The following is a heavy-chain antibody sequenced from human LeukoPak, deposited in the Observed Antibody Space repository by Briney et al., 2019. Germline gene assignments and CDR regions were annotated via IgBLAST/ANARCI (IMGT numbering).Heavy chain of an antibody. CDR1: RYTLTELS. J-gene: IGHJ4*02. CDR3: ATVRDSSGYYADNEYYFDY. V-gene: IGHV1-24*01. Sequence: AASVKVSCKGSRYTLTELSMHWVPQAPGKGLEWMGGLDPEDGETIYAQKFQGRVTMTEDTSTDTAYMELSSLRSEDTAVYYCATVRDSSGYYADNEYYFDYWGQGTLVTVSS. D-gene: IGHD3-22*01. CDR2: LDPEDGET.